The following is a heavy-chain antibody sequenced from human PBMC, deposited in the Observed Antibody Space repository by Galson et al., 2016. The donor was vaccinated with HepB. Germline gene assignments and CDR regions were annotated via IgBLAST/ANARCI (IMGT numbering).Heavy chain of an antibody. CDR1: GFTFRNYG. CDR2: IWFDGSYK. Sequence: SLRLSCAASGFTFRNYGMHWVRQAPGKGLEWVAGIWFDGSYKYYTDSLKGRFTISRDNSKNTLYLHMSGLRAEDTAVYYCATGNPGRAVAALDYWGQGTLVTVSS. J-gene: IGHJ4*02. CDR3: ATGNPGRAVAALDY. V-gene: IGHV3-33*01. D-gene: IGHD6-19*01.